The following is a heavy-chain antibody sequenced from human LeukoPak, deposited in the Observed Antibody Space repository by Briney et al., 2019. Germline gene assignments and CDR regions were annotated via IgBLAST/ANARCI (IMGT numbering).Heavy chain of an antibody. D-gene: IGHD2-2*01. J-gene: IGHJ4*02. CDR1: GFTFSNYG. Sequence: PGGSLRLSCAASGFTFSNYGMHWVRQAPGKGLEWVAVISYDGSNKYYADSVKGRFTISRDNSKNTLYLQMNSLRAEDTAVYYCAKARSTTSLRYFDYWGQGTLVTVSS. V-gene: IGHV3-30*18. CDR2: ISYDGSNK. CDR3: AKARSTTSLRYFDY.